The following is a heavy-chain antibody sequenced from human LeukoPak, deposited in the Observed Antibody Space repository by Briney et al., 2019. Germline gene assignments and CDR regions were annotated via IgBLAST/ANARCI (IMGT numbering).Heavy chain of an antibody. J-gene: IGHJ4*02. V-gene: IGHV3-7*01. D-gene: IGHD2-2*01. CDR3: AKESQRVPGDY. CDR1: GFTFSTYW. Sequence: GGSLRLSCAASGFTFSTYWMSWVRQAPGKGLEWVANIKQDGSEKYYVESVKGRFTISRDNAKNSLYVQMNSLRVEDTAVYYCAKESQRVPGDYWGQGTLVTVSS. CDR2: IKQDGSEK.